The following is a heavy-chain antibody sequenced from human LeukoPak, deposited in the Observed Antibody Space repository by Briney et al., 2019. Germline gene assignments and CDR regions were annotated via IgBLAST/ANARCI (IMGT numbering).Heavy chain of an antibody. Sequence: PSETLSLTCTVSGGSISSSSYYWGWIRQPPGKGLEWIGSIYYGGSTYYNPSLRSRVTISVDTSKNQFSLKLSSVTAADTAVYYCASLYSSGWYGDYFDYWGQGTLVTVSS. V-gene: IGHV4-39*01. D-gene: IGHD6-19*01. CDR2: IYYGGST. CDR3: ASLYSSGWYGDYFDY. CDR1: GGSISSSSYY. J-gene: IGHJ4*02.